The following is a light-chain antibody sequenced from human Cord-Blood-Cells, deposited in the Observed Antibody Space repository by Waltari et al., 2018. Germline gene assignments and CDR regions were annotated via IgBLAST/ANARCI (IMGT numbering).Light chain of an antibody. CDR1: QSISSY. V-gene: IGKV1-39*01. CDR3: QQSYSTPPYT. J-gene: IGKJ2*01. CDR2: AAS. Sequence: DIQMTQSPSSLSASLGDRVTINCRASQSISSYLNWYQQKPGKAPKLLIYAASSLQSGVPSRFSGSGSGTDFTLTISSLQPEDFATYYCQQSYSTPPYTFGQGTKLEIK.